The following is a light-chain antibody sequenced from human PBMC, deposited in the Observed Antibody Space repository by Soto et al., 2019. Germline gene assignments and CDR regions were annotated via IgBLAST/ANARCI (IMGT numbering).Light chain of an antibody. Sequence: DFQMTLSPSSLSASVGDIVTITCRASQTITNYLNWYQQKPGKAPKLLIYAASTLLSGVPSRFTGGGSGTDFTLTIDSLQPEDFATYFCQQSYSSPWTFGQGTKVDIK. CDR1: QTITNY. CDR3: QQSYSSPWT. CDR2: AAS. V-gene: IGKV1-39*01. J-gene: IGKJ1*01.